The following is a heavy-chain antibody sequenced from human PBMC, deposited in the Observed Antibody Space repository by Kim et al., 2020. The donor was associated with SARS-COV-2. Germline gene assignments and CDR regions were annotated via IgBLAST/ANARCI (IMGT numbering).Heavy chain of an antibody. D-gene: IGHD6-19*01. Sequence: GGSLRLSCGASGFTVNNFAMSWVRQAPGKGLEWVATDSGGGGSTFYADSVKGRFTISRDNSKNTVFLQMNSVRAEDTAVYYCAKGQPVSSGWDVFYDCGQGTLLTVSS. V-gene: IGHV3-23*01. J-gene: IGHJ4*02. CDR3: AKGQPVSSGWDVFYD. CDR2: DSGGGGST. CDR1: GFTVNNFA.